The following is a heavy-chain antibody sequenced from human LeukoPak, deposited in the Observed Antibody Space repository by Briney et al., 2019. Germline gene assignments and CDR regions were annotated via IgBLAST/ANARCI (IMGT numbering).Heavy chain of an antibody. CDR3: ARDPPYDILTGYPFDY. CDR2: IYYSGST. CDR1: GGSISSSSYY. J-gene: IGHJ4*02. Sequence: SETLSLTCTVSGGSISSSSYYWGWIRQPPGKGLEWIGSIYYSGSTYYNPSLKSRVTISVDTSKNQFSLKLSSVTAADTAVYYCARDPPYDILTGYPFDYWGQGTLVTVSS. D-gene: IGHD3-9*01. V-gene: IGHV4-39*07.